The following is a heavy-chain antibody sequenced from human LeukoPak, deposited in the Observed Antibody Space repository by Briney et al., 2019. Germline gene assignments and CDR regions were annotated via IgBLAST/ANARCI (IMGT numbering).Heavy chain of an antibody. Sequence: PSETLSLTCAVYGGSFSGYYWSWIRQPPGKGLEWIGEINHSGSTNYNPSLKSRVTISVDTSKNQFSLKLSSVTAADTAVYYCARVSGSPPLYYYYYMDVWGKGTTVTISS. D-gene: IGHD3-10*01. V-gene: IGHV4-34*01. CDR1: GGSFSGYY. CDR3: ARVSGSPPLYYYYYMDV. J-gene: IGHJ6*03. CDR2: INHSGST.